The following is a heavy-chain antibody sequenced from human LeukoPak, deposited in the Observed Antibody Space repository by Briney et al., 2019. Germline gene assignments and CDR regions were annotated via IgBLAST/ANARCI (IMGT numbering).Heavy chain of an antibody. J-gene: IGHJ4*02. V-gene: IGHV4-59*08. CDR1: GGSISSYY. Sequence: SETLSLTCTVSGGSISSYYWSWIRQPPGKGLEWIGYIYYSGSTNYNPSLESRVTISVDTSKNQFSLKLSSVTAADTAVYYCARQSGTLEYWGQGTLVTVSS. CDR3: ARQSGTLEY. CDR2: IYYSGST. D-gene: IGHD1-1*01.